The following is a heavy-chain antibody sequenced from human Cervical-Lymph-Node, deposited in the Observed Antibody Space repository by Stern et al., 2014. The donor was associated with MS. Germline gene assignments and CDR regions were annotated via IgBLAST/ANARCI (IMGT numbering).Heavy chain of an antibody. V-gene: IGHV3-21*01. CDR3: ARDYYFDY. Sequence: EVQLVESGGGLVKPGGSLRLSCAASGFTFSSYSMNWVRLAPGKGLEWVSSMRSSGRNIYYADSVKGRFTISRDSAKKSLYLQMNSLRAEDTAVYYCARDYYFDYWGQGTLVTVSS. CDR2: MRSSGRNI. CDR1: GFTFSSYS. J-gene: IGHJ4*02.